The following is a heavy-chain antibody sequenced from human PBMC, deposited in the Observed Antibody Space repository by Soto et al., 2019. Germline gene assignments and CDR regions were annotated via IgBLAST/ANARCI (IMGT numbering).Heavy chain of an antibody. CDR1: GGTFSSYA. J-gene: IGHJ4*02. Sequence: SVKVSCKASGGTFSSYAISWVRQAPGQGLEWMGGIIPIFGTANYAQKFQGRVTITADESTSTAYMELSSLRSEDTAVYYCANLYGNYYNEKTPLWGQGTLVTVSS. V-gene: IGHV1-69*13. D-gene: IGHD3-10*01. CDR3: ANLYGNYYNEKTPL. CDR2: IIPIFGTA.